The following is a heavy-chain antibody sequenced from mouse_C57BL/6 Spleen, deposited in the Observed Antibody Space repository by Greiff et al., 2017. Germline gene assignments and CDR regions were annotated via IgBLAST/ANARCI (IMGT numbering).Heavy chain of an antibody. J-gene: IGHJ3*01. CDR1: GFTFSSYG. V-gene: IGHV5-6*01. D-gene: IGHD2-3*01. CDR2: ISSGGSYT. CDR3: ARDGYLFAY. Sequence: EVKLMESGGDLVKPGGSLKLSCAASGFTFSSYGMSWVRQTPDKRLEWVATISSGGSYTYYPDSVKGRFTISRDNAKNTLYLQMSSLKSEDTAMYYCARDGYLFAYWGQGTLVTVSA.